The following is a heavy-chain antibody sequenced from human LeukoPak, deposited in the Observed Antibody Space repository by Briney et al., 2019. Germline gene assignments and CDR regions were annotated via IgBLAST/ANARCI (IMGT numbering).Heavy chain of an antibody. CDR3: ARTYHYGSGSYFLFDF. D-gene: IGHD3-10*01. J-gene: IGHJ4*02. CDR1: GDSISGCY. Sequence: SETLSLTCTVSGDSISGCYWSWIRQPPGTGLEWIGYIYYSGSTDYNPSLKSRVTISVDTSKNQFSLKLSSVTAADTAVYYCARTYHYGSGSYFLFDFWGQGTLVTVSS. V-gene: IGHV4-59*01. CDR2: IYYSGST.